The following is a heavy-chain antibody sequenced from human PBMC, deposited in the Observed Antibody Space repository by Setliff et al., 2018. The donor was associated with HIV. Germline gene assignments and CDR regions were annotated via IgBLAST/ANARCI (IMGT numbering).Heavy chain of an antibody. J-gene: IGHJ6*02. CDR1: GGSISSSSYY. V-gene: IGHV4-39*01. CDR2: IYYSGST. D-gene: IGHD6-19*01. Sequence: SETLSLTCTVSGGSISSSSYYWGWIRQPPGKGLEWIGSIYYSGSTYYNPSLKSRVTISVDTSKNQFSPKLSSVTAADTAVYYCAKTYSSGWCPPCYYYYYGMDVWGQGTTVTVSS. CDR3: AKTYSSGWCPPCYYYYYGMDV.